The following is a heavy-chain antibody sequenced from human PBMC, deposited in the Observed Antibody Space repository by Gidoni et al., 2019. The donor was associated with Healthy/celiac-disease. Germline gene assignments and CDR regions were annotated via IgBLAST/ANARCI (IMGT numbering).Heavy chain of an antibody. CDR2: ISYEGSNK. CDR1: GFTFSSYA. D-gene: IGHD1-26*01. J-gene: IGHJ4*02. CDR3: ARDRGGSYGGGFDY. V-gene: IGHV3-30*04. Sequence: QVQLVESGGGVVQPGRSLRLSCAASGFTFSSYAMHWGRQAPGKGLEWVAVISYEGSNKYYADSVKGRFTISRDNSKNTLYLQMNSLRAEDTAVYYCARDRGGSYGGGFDYWGQGTLVTVSS.